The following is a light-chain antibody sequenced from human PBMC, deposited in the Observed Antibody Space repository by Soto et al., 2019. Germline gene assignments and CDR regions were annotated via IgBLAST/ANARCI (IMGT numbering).Light chain of an antibody. CDR2: KDS. CDR3: YSAADNMGL. Sequence: SYELTQPSSVSVSPGQTARITCSGDVLAKKYVRWFQQKPGQAPVLMIYKDSERPSGIPERFSGSSSGTTVTLTISGAQVEDEADYYCYSAADNMGLFGGGAMVTVL. CDR1: VLAKKY. V-gene: IGLV3-27*01. J-gene: IGLJ2*01.